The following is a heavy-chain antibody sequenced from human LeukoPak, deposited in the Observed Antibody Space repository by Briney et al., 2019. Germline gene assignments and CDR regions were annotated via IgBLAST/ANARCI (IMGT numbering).Heavy chain of an antibody. CDR2: INSDGSST. J-gene: IGHJ4*02. D-gene: IGHD2-15*01. CDR1: GFTFSSYW. CDR3: ARDRCSSGSCYANDY. Sequence: GGSLRLSCAASGFTFSSYWMHWVRQAPGKGLVWVSRINSDGSSTNYVDSVKGRFTISRDNAKNTLYLQMDSLRAEDTAVYYCARDRCSSGSCYANDYWGQGTLVTVSS. V-gene: IGHV3-74*01.